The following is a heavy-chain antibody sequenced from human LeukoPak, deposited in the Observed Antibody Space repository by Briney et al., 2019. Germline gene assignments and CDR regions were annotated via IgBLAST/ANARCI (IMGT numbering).Heavy chain of an antibody. Sequence: SETLSLTCAVSGGSISSTNWWSWVRQPPGKGLEWIGEVYHSGSTNYNPSLKSRVTISADKSISTAYLQWSSLKASDTAMYYCARLRARNYFDYWGQGTLVTVSS. J-gene: IGHJ4*02. CDR2: VYHSGST. CDR1: GGSISSTNW. V-gene: IGHV4-4*02. CDR3: ARLRARNYFDY.